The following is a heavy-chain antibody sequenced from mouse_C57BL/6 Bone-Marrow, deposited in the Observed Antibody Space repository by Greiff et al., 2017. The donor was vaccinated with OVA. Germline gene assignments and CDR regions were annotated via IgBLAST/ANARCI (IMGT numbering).Heavy chain of an antibody. J-gene: IGHJ4*01. CDR3: TEEAMDY. CDR1: GFTFSNYW. V-gene: IGHV6-3*01. CDR2: IRFKSDNYAT. Sequence: DVQLVESGGGLVQPGGSMKLSCVASGFTFSNYWLNWVRPSPEKGLEWVAQIRFKSDNYATHYGESVNGRFTISRDDSKSSVYLQMNNLRAEDTGIYYCTEEAMDYWGQGTSVTVSA.